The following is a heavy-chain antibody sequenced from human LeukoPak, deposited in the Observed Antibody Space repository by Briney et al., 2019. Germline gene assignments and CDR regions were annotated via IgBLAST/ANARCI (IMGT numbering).Heavy chain of an antibody. CDR2: IYPDDSDT. CDR1: GYSFSTYW. CDR3: TRLIGGDSRDY. D-gene: IGHD4-17*01. Sequence: GESLKISCKGPGYSFSTYWIGWVRQMPGKGLEWMGIIYPDDSDTRYSPSFQGQVTISADKSISTAYLQWSSLKASDTAMYYCTRLIGGDSRDYWGQGTLVTVSS. V-gene: IGHV5-51*01. J-gene: IGHJ4*02.